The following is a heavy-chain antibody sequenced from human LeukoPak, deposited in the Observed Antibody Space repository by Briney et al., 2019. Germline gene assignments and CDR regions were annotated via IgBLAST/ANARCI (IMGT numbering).Heavy chain of an antibody. CDR1: GGTFSSYA. D-gene: IGHD1-26*01. V-gene: IGHV1-69*05. Sequence: SVKVSCKASGGTFSSYAISWVRQAPGQGLEWMGGIIPIFGTANYAQKFQGRVTMTRDTSTSTVYMELSSLRSEDTAVYYCAREEYSGSYGRAFAFDIWGQGTMVTVSS. CDR2: IIPIFGTA. J-gene: IGHJ3*02. CDR3: AREEYSGSYGRAFAFDI.